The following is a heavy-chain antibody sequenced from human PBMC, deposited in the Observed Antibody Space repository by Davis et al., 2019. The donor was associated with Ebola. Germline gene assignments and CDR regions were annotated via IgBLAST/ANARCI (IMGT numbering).Heavy chain of an antibody. CDR3: ATEGDIGYGAYTGGPFDS. J-gene: IGHJ4*02. CDR2: IYRSGRA. Sequence: GESLKISCAASGITVSDNYMNWVRQAPGKGLEWVSVIYRSGRAYYADSVQGRFTLSRDDSENTLYLQMNSLRAEDTAVYYCATEGDIGYGAYTGGPFDSWGQGTLVTVSS. CDR1: GITVSDNY. V-gene: IGHV3-53*01. D-gene: IGHD4/OR15-4a*01.